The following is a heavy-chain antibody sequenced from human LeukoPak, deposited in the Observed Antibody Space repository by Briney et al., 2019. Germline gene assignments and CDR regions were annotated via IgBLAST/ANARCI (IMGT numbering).Heavy chain of an antibody. CDR2: ISGSGGST. CDR3: AKDPGYSSSWFYYFDY. J-gene: IGHJ4*02. Sequence: GGSLRLSCAASGFTFSSYAMSWVRQAPGKGLEWVSAISGSGGSTYYADSVKGRFTISRDNSKNTLYLQMNSLRAEDTAVYYCAKDPGYSSSWFYYFDYWGQGTLVTVSS. CDR1: GFTFSSYA. D-gene: IGHD6-13*01. V-gene: IGHV3-23*01.